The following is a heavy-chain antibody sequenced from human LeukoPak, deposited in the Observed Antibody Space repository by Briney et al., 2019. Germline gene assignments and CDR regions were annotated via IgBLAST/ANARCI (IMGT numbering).Heavy chain of an antibody. J-gene: IGHJ4*02. CDR2: ISGSGGST. D-gene: IGHD6-13*01. Sequence: GGSLRLSCAASGFTFSSYGMSWVRQAPGKGLEWVSAISGSGGSTYYADSVKGRFTISRDNAKNSLYLQMNSLRAEDTAVYYCARDRDSSTWYRGFDYWGQGTLVTVSS. CDR3: ARDRDSSTWYRGFDY. V-gene: IGHV3-23*01. CDR1: GFTFSSYG.